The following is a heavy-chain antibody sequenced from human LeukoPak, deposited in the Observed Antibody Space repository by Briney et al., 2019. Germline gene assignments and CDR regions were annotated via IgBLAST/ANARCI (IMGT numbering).Heavy chain of an antibody. CDR2: ISYSGGT. CDR3: ARRLYHTSGATYDY. D-gene: IGHD3-22*01. J-gene: IGHJ4*02. V-gene: IGHV4-59*08. Sequence: SETLSLTCTVSGGSISNYYWNWIRQPPGKGLEWVGHISYSGGTKYNPSLQSRVTISIDTSKNQFSLNLSSVTAADTAVYYCARRLYHTSGATYDYWGQGTLGSVSS. CDR1: GGSISNYY.